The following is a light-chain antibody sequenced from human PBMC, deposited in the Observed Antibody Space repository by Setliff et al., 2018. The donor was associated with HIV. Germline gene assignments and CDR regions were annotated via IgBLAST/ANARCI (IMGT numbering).Light chain of an antibody. CDR1: SSDVGGYNF. J-gene: IGLJ1*01. V-gene: IGLV2-11*01. CDR2: DAT. Sequence: QSVLTQPRSVSGSPGQSVTISCTGTSSDVGGYNFVSWYQQRPGKAPKLMIYDATKRPSGVPDRFSGSKSGNTASLTSSGLQAEDEADYYCCSYAGSHTFVFGTGTKVTVL. CDR3: CSYAGSHTFV.